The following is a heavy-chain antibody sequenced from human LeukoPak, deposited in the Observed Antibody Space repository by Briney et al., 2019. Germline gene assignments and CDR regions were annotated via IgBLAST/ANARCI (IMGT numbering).Heavy chain of an antibody. V-gene: IGHV4-59*01. Sequence: PSETLSLTCTVSGGSISSYYWSWIRQPPGKGLECIGYIYYSGSTNYNPSLKSRVTISVDTSKNQFSLKLSSVTAADTAVYYCARAQPFNWNYLGVNWFDPWGQGTLVTVSS. J-gene: IGHJ5*02. CDR1: GGSISSYY. CDR3: ARAQPFNWNYLGVNWFDP. D-gene: IGHD1-7*01. CDR2: IYYSGST.